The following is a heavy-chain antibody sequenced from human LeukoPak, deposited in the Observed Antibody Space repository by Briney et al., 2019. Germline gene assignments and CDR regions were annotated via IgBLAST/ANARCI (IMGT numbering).Heavy chain of an antibody. J-gene: IGHJ6*03. Sequence: GGSLRLSCAASGFTFSSYNMNWVRQARGKGVEWGSYISSSSTTIYYADSVKGRFTISRDNAKISLYLQMNSLRAEDTAVYYCARVDSNSYYYYYYYMDVWGKGTTVTVSS. CDR3: ARVDSNSYYYYYYYMDV. V-gene: IGHV3-48*01. CDR2: ISSSSTTI. CDR1: GFTFSSYN. D-gene: IGHD2/OR15-2a*01.